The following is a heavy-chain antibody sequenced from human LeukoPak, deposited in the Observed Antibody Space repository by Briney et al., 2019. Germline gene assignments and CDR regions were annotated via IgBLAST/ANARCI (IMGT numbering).Heavy chain of an antibody. J-gene: IGHJ4*02. CDR3: ATYGWLVQGFYFDY. CDR1: AYTFTGYY. CDR2: INPNSGDT. Sequence: ASVKVSCKASAYTFTGYYMHWVRQAPGQGLEWMGWINPNSGDTNYAQKFQGRVTMTRDTSISTAYMELNTLRSADTAVYYCATYGWLVQGFYFDYWGQGTLVTVSS. V-gene: IGHV1-2*02. D-gene: IGHD6-19*01.